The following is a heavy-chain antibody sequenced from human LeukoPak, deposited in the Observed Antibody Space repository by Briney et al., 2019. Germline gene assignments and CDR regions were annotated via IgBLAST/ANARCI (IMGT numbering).Heavy chain of an antibody. J-gene: IGHJ3*02. D-gene: IGHD6-13*01. CDR2: INPSGGST. Sequence: ASVKVSCKTSGYTFTSYYMHWVRQPPGQGLEWMGIINPSGGSTSYAQKFQGRVTMTRDTSTSTVYMELSSLRSEDTAVYYCARDGGVAAAGSSHDAFDIWGQGTMVTVSS. CDR3: ARDGGVAAAGSSHDAFDI. CDR1: GYTFTSYY. V-gene: IGHV1-46*01.